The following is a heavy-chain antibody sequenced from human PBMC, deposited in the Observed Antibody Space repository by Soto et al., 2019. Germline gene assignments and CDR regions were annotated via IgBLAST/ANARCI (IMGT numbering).Heavy chain of an antibody. V-gene: IGHV4-34*01. D-gene: IGHD3-3*01. Sequence: LSLTCAVYGGSFSGYYWSWIRQPPGKGLEWIGEINHSGSTNYNPSLKSRVTISVDTSKNQFSLKLSSVTAADTAVYYCARVARFKVDWGQGTLVTVSS. CDR1: GGSFSGYY. J-gene: IGHJ4*02. CDR3: ARVARFKVD. CDR2: INHSGST.